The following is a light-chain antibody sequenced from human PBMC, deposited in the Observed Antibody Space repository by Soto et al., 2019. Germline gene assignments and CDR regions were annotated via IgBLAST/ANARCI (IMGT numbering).Light chain of an antibody. Sequence: DIHMTQFPSTLSASVGYRVTITCRASKTTNTWFAWYQQKPGTAPKLLIYDASSLEGGVPSRFSASGSGTEFTLIISSLQPDDLATYYCQQYISYPYIFGQGTKVEIK. V-gene: IGKV1-5*01. CDR3: QQYISYPYI. J-gene: IGKJ2*01. CDR1: KTTNTW. CDR2: DAS.